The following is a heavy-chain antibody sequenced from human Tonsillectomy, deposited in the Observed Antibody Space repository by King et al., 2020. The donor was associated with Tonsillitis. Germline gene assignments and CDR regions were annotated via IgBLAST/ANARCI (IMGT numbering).Heavy chain of an antibody. CDR2: ISYDGSNK. D-gene: IGHD5-24*01. CDR3: ARGPFRDGYNLAY. J-gene: IGHJ4*02. Sequence: VQLVESGGGVVQPGRSLRLSCAASGFTLSSYTLHWVRQAPGKGLEWVAVISYDGSNKYYADSVKGRFNISRHNSKNTVYLQVNSLREEDTAVYYCARGPFRDGYNLAYWGQGTLVTVSS. V-gene: IGHV3-30-3*01. CDR1: GFTLSSYT.